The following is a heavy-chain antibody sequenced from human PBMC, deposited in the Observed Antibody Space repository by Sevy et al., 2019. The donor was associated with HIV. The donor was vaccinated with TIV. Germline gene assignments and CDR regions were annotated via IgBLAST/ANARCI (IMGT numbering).Heavy chain of an antibody. V-gene: IGHV4-38-2*02. CDR2: IYHSGST. D-gene: IGHD2-15*01. Sequence: SETLSLTCAVSGYSISSGYYWGWIRQPPGKGLEWIGSIYHSGSTYYNPSLKSRVTMSVDTSKNQFSRKLSSVTAADTAIYYCARDHVGEWGVVATAYNWFDPWGQGTLVTVSS. CDR1: GYSISSGYY. J-gene: IGHJ5*02. CDR3: ARDHVGEWGVVATAYNWFDP.